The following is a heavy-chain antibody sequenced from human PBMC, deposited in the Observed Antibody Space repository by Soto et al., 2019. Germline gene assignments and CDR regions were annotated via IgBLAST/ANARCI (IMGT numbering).Heavy chain of an antibody. CDR1: GGSISSGGYS. CDR2: LYHSGIT. CDR3: ARVTDP. J-gene: IGHJ5*02. V-gene: IGHV4-30-2*01. Sequence: QLQLQESGSGLVKPSQTLSLTCAVSGGSISSGGYSWSWIRQPPGKGLEWIGYLYHSGITYYNPSPXRXXTISVGSCKTHFSLKLSSVTTADTAVNYCARVTDPCGQGTLITGSS.